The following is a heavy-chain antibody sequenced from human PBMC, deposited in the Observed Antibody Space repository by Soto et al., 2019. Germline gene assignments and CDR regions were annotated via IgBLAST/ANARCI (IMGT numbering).Heavy chain of an antibody. V-gene: IGHV3-33*01. D-gene: IGHD6-13*01. CDR2: IWYDGSNK. CDR3: ARDQKFVSWYRTNNAFDI. Sequence: GGSLRLSCAASGFTFSSYGMHWVRQAPGKGLEWVAVIWYDGSNKYYADSVKGRFTISRDNSKNTLYLQMNSLRAEDTAVYYCARDQKFVSWYRTNNAFDIWGQGTMVTVSS. CDR1: GFTFSSYG. J-gene: IGHJ3*02.